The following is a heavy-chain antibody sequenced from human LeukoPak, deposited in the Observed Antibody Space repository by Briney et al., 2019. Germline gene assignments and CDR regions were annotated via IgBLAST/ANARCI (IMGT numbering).Heavy chain of an antibody. CDR1: GFTFTIYS. CDR3: ARGFRAFDF. J-gene: IGHJ3*01. Sequence: GGSLRLSCVASGFTFTIYSMNWARQAPGKGLEWVSSISSTSTSIYHADSVKGRFTISRDNTKNSLYLQMDSLRAEDTAVYYCARGFRAFDFWAQGTMVTVSS. V-gene: IGHV3-21*01. CDR2: ISSTSTSI.